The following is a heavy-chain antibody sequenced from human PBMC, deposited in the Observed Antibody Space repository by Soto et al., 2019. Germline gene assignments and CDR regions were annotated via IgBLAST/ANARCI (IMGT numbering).Heavy chain of an antibody. CDR2: IYHSGST. J-gene: IGHJ6*02. CDR3: ARYGISYYSGMDV. V-gene: IGHV4-38-2*01. CDR1: GYSITSGYY. D-gene: IGHD3-3*02. Sequence: SETLSLTCSVSGYSITSGYYWGWIRQPPGKGLEWIGNIYHSGSTYYKPSLKSRVAISIDASKNHFTLNLWSVTAADTAVYYCARYGISYYSGMDVWGQGTTVTVSS.